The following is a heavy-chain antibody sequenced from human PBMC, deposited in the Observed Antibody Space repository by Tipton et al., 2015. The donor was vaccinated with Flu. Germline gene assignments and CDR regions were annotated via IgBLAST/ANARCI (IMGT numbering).Heavy chain of an antibody. D-gene: IGHD3-10*01. V-gene: IGHV4-61*02. CDR1: GDSISSGTYY. CDR2: VYTSGST. Sequence: TLSLTCTVSGDSISSGTYYWSWIRQPAGKGLEWIGRVYTSGSTNYNPSLRSRVTISVDTSKNQFSLSLSSVTAADTAVYYCARGSGSGTFVIFDYWGQGTLVAVSS. J-gene: IGHJ4*02. CDR3: ARGSGSGTFVIFDY.